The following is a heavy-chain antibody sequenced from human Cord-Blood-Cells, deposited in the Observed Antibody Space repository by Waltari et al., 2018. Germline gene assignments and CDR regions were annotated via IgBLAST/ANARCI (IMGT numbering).Heavy chain of an antibody. J-gene: IGHJ3*02. CDR1: GYPLTELS. Sequence: QVQLVQSGAEVKKRGASVKVSCKVYGYPLTELSIHWLRQARGDGLEWMGGFDPEDGETIYAQKFQGRVTMTEDTSTDTAYMELSSLRSEDTAVYYCATGKKDHSSGWYLDAFDIWGQETMVTVSS. V-gene: IGHV1-24*01. CDR2: FDPEDGET. D-gene: IGHD6-19*01. CDR3: ATGKKDHSSGWYLDAFDI.